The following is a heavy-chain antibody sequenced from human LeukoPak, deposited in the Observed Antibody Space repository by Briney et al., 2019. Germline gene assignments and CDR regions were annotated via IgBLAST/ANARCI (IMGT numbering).Heavy chain of an antibody. V-gene: IGHV3-9*01. CDR1: GFMFDDYA. J-gene: IGHJ5*02. CDR3: AKDIIRKAAAGMNWFDP. D-gene: IGHD6-13*01. Sequence: GGSLRLSCAASGFMFDDYAMHWVRQAPGKGLEWVSGISWNSGSIGYADSVKGRFTISRDNAKNSLYLQMNSLRAEDTALYYCAKDIIRKAAAGMNWFDPWGQGTMVTVSS. CDR2: ISWNSGSI.